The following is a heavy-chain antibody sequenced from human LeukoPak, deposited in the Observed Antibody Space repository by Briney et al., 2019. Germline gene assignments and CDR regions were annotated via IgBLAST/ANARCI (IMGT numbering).Heavy chain of an antibody. D-gene: IGHD3-10*01. CDR2: ISGSGGST. CDR1: GFTFSSYA. Sequence: PGGSLRLSCAASGFTFSSYAMSWVRQAPGKGLEWVSAISGSGGSTYYADSVKGRFTISRDNSKNTLYLQMNSLRAEDTAVYYCAKEPYGSGSYYNVYYFDYWGQGTLVTVSS. J-gene: IGHJ4*02. CDR3: AKEPYGSGSYYNVYYFDY. V-gene: IGHV3-23*01.